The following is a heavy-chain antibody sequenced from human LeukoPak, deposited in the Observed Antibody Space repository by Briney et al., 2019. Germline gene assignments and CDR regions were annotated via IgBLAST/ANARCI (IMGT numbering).Heavy chain of an antibody. Sequence: GGSLRLSCAASGFTFSSYNMHWVRQAPGKGLEWVAVIWYDGSNKYYGDSVKGRFTISRDNSKNTVYLQMNSLRAEDTAVYYCVKGISTSDVDYWGQGSLVTVSS. V-gene: IGHV3-33*06. CDR2: IWYDGSNK. D-gene: IGHD2/OR15-2a*01. J-gene: IGHJ4*02. CDR3: VKGISTSDVDY. CDR1: GFTFSSYN.